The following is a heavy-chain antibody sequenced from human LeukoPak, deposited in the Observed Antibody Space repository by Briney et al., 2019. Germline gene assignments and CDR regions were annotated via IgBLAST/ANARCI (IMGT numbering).Heavy chain of an antibody. CDR1: GFAFDEHG. Sequence: PGGSLRLSCTASGFAFDEHGMSWARQVPGKGLEWVSGINWSGGSTGYADPLRGRFTISRDNAKNSLYLQMDSLSAEDTALYYCARAPIASPFYFDYWGQGTLVTVSS. CDR2: INWSGGST. J-gene: IGHJ4*02. V-gene: IGHV3-20*04. CDR3: ARAPIASPFYFDY. D-gene: IGHD2-15*01.